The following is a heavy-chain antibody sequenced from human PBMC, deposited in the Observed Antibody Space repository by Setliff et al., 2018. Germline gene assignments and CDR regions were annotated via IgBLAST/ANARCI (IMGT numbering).Heavy chain of an antibody. V-gene: IGHV1-69*05. CDR1: GYTFTSFG. CDR3: ARDRFYNSWSGTSITAPHDAFDI. J-gene: IGHJ3*02. CDR2: IIPMFGTP. D-gene: IGHD3-3*01. Sequence: ASVKVSCKASGYTFTSFGISWVRQAPGQGLEWMGGIIPMFGTPAYAQKFQGRVTMTRDTSTSTVYMEVSSLRSEDTAVYFCARDRFYNSWSGTSITAPHDAFDIWGQGTMVTVSS.